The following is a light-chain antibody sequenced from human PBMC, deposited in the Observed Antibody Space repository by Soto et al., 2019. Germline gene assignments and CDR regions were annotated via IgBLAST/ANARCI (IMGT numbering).Light chain of an antibody. J-gene: IGKJ2*01. V-gene: IGKV3-20*01. CDR3: QQYASSPYS. CDR1: QSVGSH. CDR2: GAS. Sequence: EIVMTQSPVTLSVSPGERATLSCRASQSVGSHLAWYQQRPGQAPRLLIYGASYRATGIPARFSGSGSGTDFTLTISRLEPEDFAVYYCQQYASSPYSFGQGTKLQIK.